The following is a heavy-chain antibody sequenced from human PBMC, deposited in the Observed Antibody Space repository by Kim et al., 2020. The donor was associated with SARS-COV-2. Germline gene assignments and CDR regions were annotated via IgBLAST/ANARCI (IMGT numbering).Heavy chain of an antibody. Sequence: GGSLRLSCAASGFTVSSNYMSWVRQAPGKGLEWVSVIYSCGSTYYADSVKGRFTISRDNSKNTLYLQMNSLRAEDTAVYYVARDSKPYCSCVSCYIYY. D-gene: IGHD2-15*01. CDR3: ARDSKPYCSCVSCYIYY. CDR2: IYSCGST. J-gene: IGHJ6*01. CDR1: GFTVSSNY. V-gene: IGHV3-66*01.